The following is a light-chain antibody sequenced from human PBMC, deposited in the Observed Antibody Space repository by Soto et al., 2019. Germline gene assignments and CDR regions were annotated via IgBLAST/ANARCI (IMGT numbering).Light chain of an antibody. J-gene: IGKJ3*01. CDR3: QQYDSSPIT. V-gene: IGKV3-20*01. CDR1: QSVSSSY. CDR2: GAS. Sequence: EIVLTQSPGTLSLSPGERATLSCRASQSVSSSYLAWYQQKPGQAPRLLIYGASSRATGIPDRFSGSGSGTDFTITISRMEPEDFEVYYCQQYDSSPITFGPGTKVDIK.